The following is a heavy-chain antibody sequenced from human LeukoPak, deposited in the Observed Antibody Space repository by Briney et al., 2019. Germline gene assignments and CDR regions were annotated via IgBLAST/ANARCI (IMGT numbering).Heavy chain of an antibody. V-gene: IGHV1-2*02. Sequence: ASVKVSCKASGYTFTGYYMHWVRQAPGQGLEWMGWINPNSGGTNYAQKFQGRVTMTRDTSISTAYMELSRLRSDDTAVYYCARDRGGSWYDYYYYMDVWGKGTTVTVSS. CDR1: GYTFTGYY. J-gene: IGHJ6*03. CDR3: ARDRGGSWYDYYYYMDV. D-gene: IGHD6-13*01. CDR2: INPNSGGT.